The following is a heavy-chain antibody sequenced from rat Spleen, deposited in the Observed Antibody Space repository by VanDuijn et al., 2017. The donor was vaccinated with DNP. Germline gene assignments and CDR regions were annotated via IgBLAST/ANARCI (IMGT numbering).Heavy chain of an antibody. D-gene: IGHD1-11*01. V-gene: IGHV5-7*01. Sequence: EVQLVESGGGLVQPGRSLKLSCAASGFTFSDYNMAWVRQAPKKGLEWVATILYDGSNTYSGDSVKGRFTITRDNAKSTLYLQMDSLRSEDTATYYCATQTLNSYWGQGVMVTVSS. CDR1: GFTFSDYN. J-gene: IGHJ2*01. CDR2: ILYDGSNT. CDR3: ATQTLNSY.